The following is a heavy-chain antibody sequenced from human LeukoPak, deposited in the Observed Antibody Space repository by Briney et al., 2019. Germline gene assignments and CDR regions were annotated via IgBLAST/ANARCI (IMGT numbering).Heavy chain of an antibody. V-gene: IGHV1-2*02. Sequence: ASVKVSCKASGYTFTGYYMHWVRQAPGQGLEWMGWINPNSGGTNYAQKFQGRVTMTRNTSISTAYMELSSLRSEDTAVYYCARGNFGGPSSGWYLYWGQGTLVTVSS. CDR1: GYTFTGYY. CDR2: INPNSGGT. D-gene: IGHD6-19*01. J-gene: IGHJ4*02. CDR3: ARGNFGGPSSGWYLY.